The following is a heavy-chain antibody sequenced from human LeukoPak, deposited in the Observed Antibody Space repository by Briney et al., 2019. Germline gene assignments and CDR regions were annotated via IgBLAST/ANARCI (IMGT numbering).Heavy chain of an antibody. D-gene: IGHD2-15*01. CDR1: GGSFSGYY. CDR2: INHSGST. V-gene: IGHV4-34*01. Sequence: PSETLSLTCAVDGGSFSGYYWSWIRQPPGKGLEWIGEINHSGSTNYNPSLKSRVTISVDTSKNQFSLKLSSVTAADTAVYYCARLRGVVVVAANGAFDIWGQGTMVTVSS. CDR3: ARLRGVVVVAANGAFDI. J-gene: IGHJ3*02.